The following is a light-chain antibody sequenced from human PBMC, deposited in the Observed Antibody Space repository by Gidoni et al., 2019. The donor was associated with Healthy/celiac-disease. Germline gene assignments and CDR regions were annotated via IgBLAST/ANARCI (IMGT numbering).Light chain of an antibody. CDR1: KGISSW. J-gene: IGKJ3*01. CDR2: AAS. V-gene: IGKV1D-12*01. CDR3: QQANSFPLT. Sequence: DIQMTPSPSSVSASVGDRVTITCRASKGISSWLAWYQQKPGKAPKLLIYAASSLQSGVPSRFSGSGSGTDFTLTISSLQPEDFATYYCQQANSFPLTFGPGTKVDIK.